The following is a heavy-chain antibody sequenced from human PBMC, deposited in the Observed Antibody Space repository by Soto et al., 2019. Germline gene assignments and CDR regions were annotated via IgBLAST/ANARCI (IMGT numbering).Heavy chain of an antibody. D-gene: IGHD3-22*01. Sequence: GGSLRLSCAASGFTFSSYAMSWVRQAPGKGLEWVSAISGSGGSTYYADSVKGRFTISRGNSKNTLYLQMNSLRAEDTAVYYCAKGQIYYYDSSGYEYRGQGTLVTVPS. CDR2: ISGSGGST. V-gene: IGHV3-23*01. CDR1: GFTFSSYA. CDR3: AKGQIYYYDSSGYEY. J-gene: IGHJ4*02.